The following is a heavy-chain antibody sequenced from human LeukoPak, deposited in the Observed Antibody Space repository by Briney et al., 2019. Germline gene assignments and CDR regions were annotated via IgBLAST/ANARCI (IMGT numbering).Heavy chain of an antibody. CDR1: GASISSYY. CDR3: ARLPSCSSSTCYPWFDP. V-gene: IGHV4-59*01. Sequence: PSETLSLTCTVSGASISSYYWSWIRQPPGKGLEWIGYIYYSGSINYNPSLKSRVTISVDTSKNQFSLKLNSVTAADTAVYYCARLPSCSSSTCYPWFDPWGQGTLVTVSS. CDR2: IYYSGSI. J-gene: IGHJ5*02. D-gene: IGHD2-2*01.